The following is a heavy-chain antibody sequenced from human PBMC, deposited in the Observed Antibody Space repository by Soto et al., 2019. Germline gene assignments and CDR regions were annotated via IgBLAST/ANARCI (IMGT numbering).Heavy chain of an antibody. Sequence: ASVNVSCKTSGYTFSAYDIHWGRQAPGQGLECMGWINPKSGGTLYAQKFQGRVTMTRDTSISTAYMELSRLRSDDTAVYYCARGGTFAYDTSGYSVYWGQGTLVTVSS. CDR3: ARGGTFAYDTSGYSVY. CDR2: INPKSGGT. CDR1: GYTFSAYD. V-gene: IGHV1-2*02. D-gene: IGHD3-22*01. J-gene: IGHJ4*02.